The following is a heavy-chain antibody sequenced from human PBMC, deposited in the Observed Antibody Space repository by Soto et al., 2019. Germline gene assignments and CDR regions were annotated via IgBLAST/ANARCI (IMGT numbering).Heavy chain of an antibody. Sequence: RDSCGACGFSFCTYDMQWVRKAPGKGLEWVSAIWASGGTTYYADSVKGRFTISRDNSKNTLYLRMNSLRAEDTAVYYCAKVRLMTDCTSTSCLGAFDIWGQGTMVTVSS. V-gene: IGHV3-23*01. J-gene: IGHJ3*02. CDR1: GFSFCTYD. CDR2: IWASGGTT. CDR3: AKVRLMTDCTSTSCLGAFDI. D-gene: IGHD2-2*01.